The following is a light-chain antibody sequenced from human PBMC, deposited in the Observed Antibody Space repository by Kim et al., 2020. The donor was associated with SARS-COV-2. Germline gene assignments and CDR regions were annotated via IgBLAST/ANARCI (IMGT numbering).Light chain of an antibody. V-gene: IGLV6-57*04. CDR1: SGSIDDNY. Sequence: NFMLTQPHSVSESPGKTVTISCTRSSGSIDDNYVQWYQQRPGGVPTTVIYEDDQRPSGVSDRFSGSIDNCSNSASLTISGLRTEDEADYYCQSYNRDNVLFGGGTQLTVL. J-gene: IGLJ2*01. CDR3: QSYNRDNVL. CDR2: EDD.